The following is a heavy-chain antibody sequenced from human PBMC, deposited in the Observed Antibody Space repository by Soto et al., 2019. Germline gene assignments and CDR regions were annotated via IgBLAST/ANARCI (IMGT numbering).Heavy chain of an antibody. Sequence: EVRLVQSGGGLVQPGRSLRLSCAASLFIVSDNYMSWVRQAPGKGLEWVSLIYSGGGTDYAESVKGRFTISRDNSKNTLYLQMNSLKADDTGIYYCATRMTTAPYWGQGTVVTVSS. CDR1: LFIVSDNY. CDR3: ATRMTTAPY. V-gene: IGHV3-66*01. J-gene: IGHJ4*02. CDR2: IYSGGGT. D-gene: IGHD4-17*01.